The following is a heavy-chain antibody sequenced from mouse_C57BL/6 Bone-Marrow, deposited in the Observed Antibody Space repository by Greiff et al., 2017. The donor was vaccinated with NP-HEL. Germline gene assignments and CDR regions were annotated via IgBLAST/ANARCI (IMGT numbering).Heavy chain of an antibody. CDR1: GFTFSNYW. CDR2: IRLKSDNYAT. Sequence: EVKLMESGGGLVQPGGSMKLSCVASGFTFSNYWMNWVRQSPEKGLEWVAQIRLKSDNYATHYAESVKGRFTISRDDSKSSVYLQMNNLRAEDTGIYYCTGHYGSSSAYWGQGPLVTVSA. D-gene: IGHD1-1*01. J-gene: IGHJ3*01. CDR3: TGHYGSSSAY. V-gene: IGHV6-3*01.